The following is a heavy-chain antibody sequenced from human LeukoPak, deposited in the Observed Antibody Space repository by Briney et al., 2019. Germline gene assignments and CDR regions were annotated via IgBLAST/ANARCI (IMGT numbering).Heavy chain of an antibody. Sequence: SVKVSCKASGGTFSSYAISWVRQAPGQGLEWMGGIIPIFGTANYAQKFQGRVTITTDEPTSTAYMELSSLRSEDTAVYYCARGRDYAPDYYYYYYMDVWGKGTTVTVSS. CDR3: ARGRDYAPDYYYYYYMDV. V-gene: IGHV1-69*05. J-gene: IGHJ6*03. CDR2: IIPIFGTA. D-gene: IGHD4-17*01. CDR1: GGTFSSYA.